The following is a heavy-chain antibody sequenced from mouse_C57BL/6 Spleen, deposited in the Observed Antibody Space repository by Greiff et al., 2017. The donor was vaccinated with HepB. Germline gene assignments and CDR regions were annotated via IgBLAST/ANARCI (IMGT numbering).Heavy chain of an antibody. CDR2: IWSGGST. D-gene: IGHD2-4*01. CDR1: GFSLTSYG. J-gene: IGHJ3*01. V-gene: IGHV2-2*01. CDR3: ARKRSYYDYDEGWFAY. Sequence: VQGVESGPGLVQPSQSLSITCTVSGFSLTSYGVHWVRQSPGKGLEWLGVIWSGGSTDYNAAFISRLSISKDNSKSQVFFKMNSLQADDTAIYYCARKRSYYDYDEGWFAYWGQGTLVTVSA.